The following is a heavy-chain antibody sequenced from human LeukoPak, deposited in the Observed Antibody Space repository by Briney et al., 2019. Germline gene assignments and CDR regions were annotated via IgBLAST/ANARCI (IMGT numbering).Heavy chain of an antibody. Sequence: ASVKVSCKASGYTFTSYGISWVRQAPGQGLEWMGWISAYNGHTNYAQKLQGRVTMTTDTSTSTAYMELRSLRSDDTAVYYCARVYYESSGYPHFDYWGQGTLVTVSS. CDR3: ARVYYESSGYPHFDY. V-gene: IGHV1-18*01. CDR1: GYTFTSYG. CDR2: ISAYNGHT. D-gene: IGHD3-22*01. J-gene: IGHJ4*02.